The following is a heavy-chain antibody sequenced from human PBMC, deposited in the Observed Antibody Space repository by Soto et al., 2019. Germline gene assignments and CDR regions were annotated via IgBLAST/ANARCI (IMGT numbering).Heavy chain of an antibody. D-gene: IGHD6-13*01. J-gene: IGHJ3*02. CDR1: EYTFTSYA. Sequence: ASVKVSCKASEYTFTSYAMHWVRQAPGQRLEWMGWINAGNGNTKYSQKFQGRVTITRDTSASTAYMELSSLRSEDTAVYYCARWGIAAAVNAFDIWGQGTMVTVSS. V-gene: IGHV1-3*01. CDR2: INAGNGNT. CDR3: ARWGIAAAVNAFDI.